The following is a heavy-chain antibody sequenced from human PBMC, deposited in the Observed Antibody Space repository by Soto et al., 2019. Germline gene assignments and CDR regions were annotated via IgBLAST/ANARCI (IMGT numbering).Heavy chain of an antibody. CDR3: ARGPRAGNYYYGMDV. J-gene: IGHJ6*02. V-gene: IGHV4-34*01. CDR1: GGSFSGYY. Sequence: QVQLQQWGATLLKPSETLSLTCTVNGGSFSGYYGSWIRQSPGEGLEWIGEINHSGSTSYNPSLKSRVSIAVDTSNNRLSLSLSAVTAADTALYYCARGPRAGNYYYGMDVWGQGTTVTVS. D-gene: IGHD5-12*01. CDR2: INHSGST.